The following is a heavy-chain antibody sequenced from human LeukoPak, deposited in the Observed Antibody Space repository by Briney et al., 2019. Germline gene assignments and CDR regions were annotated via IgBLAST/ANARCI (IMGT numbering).Heavy chain of an antibody. Sequence: GGSLRLSCAASGFTFSSHGMSWVRQAPGKGLEWVSTISGSGDYTYYADSVKGRFTISRDNSKNTLYLQMNSLRAEDTAVYYCAREGTWSYYYDYWGQGTLVTVSS. CDR1: GFTFSSHG. CDR2: ISGSGDYT. D-gene: IGHD1-26*01. V-gene: IGHV3-23*01. J-gene: IGHJ4*02. CDR3: AREGTWSYYYDY.